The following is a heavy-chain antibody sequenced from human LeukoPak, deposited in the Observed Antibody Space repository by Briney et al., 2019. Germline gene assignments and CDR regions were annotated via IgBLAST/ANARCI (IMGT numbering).Heavy chain of an antibody. Sequence: RGSLRLSCAASGFTFSSYAMSWVCQSPGEGVQWVSTISVSGGSIYYTDSVGGRFTISRDNSKTTLYMQMYGLRAEDTAVYYCAAHYGDYAAFDYWGQGTQVTASS. J-gene: IGHJ4*02. CDR1: GFTFSSYA. V-gene: IGHV3-23*01. CDR3: AAHYGDYAAFDY. D-gene: IGHD4-17*01. CDR2: ISVSGGSI.